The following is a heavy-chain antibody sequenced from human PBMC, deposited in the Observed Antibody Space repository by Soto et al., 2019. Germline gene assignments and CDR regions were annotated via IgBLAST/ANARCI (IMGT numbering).Heavy chain of an antibody. D-gene: IGHD7-27*01. CDR1: GFTFGTYW. Sequence: EVQLVESGGGLVQPGGSLRLSCAASGFTFGTYWMTWVRQPPGKGLECVADIKPDGSERYYVDSVKGRFTISRDNAKNSLSLHMNSLRAEDTAVYYCATDLNWEHYWGQGTLVTVSS. J-gene: IGHJ4*02. CDR2: IKPDGSER. V-gene: IGHV3-7*04. CDR3: ATDLNWEHY.